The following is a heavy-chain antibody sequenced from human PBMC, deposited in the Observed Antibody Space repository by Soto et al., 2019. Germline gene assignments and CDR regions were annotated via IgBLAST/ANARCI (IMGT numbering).Heavy chain of an antibody. CDR3: ARDFWAHNYGPSYYYYGMDV. V-gene: IGHV4-61*01. CDR1: GGSVSSGSYY. J-gene: IGHJ6*02. Sequence: LSLTCTVSGGSVSSGSYYWSWIRQPPGKGLEWIGYIYYSGSTNYNPSLKSRVTISVDTSKNQFSLKLSSVTAADTAVYYCARDFWAHNYGPSYYYYGMDVWGQGTTVTVSS. D-gene: IGHD3-3*01. CDR2: IYYSGST.